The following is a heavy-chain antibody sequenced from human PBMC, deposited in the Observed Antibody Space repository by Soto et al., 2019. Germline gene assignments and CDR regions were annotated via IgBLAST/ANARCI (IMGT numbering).Heavy chain of an antibody. CDR1: GYTFTRYG. CDR2: ISTYNENT. J-gene: IGHJ6*02. CDR3: AREGYCSSGRCALYSHDYFGMDV. V-gene: IGHV1-18*01. Sequence: GASVKVSCKASGYTFTRYGFSWVRQAPGQGLEWMGWISTYNENTKYAQKFQGRVTMTTDTSTSTAYMELRSLTSDDTAVYYCAREGYCSSGRCALYSHDYFGMDVWGQGTTVTVSS. D-gene: IGHD2-15*01.